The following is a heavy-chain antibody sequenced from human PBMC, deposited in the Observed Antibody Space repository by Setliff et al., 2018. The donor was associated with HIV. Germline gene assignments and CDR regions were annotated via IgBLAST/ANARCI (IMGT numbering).Heavy chain of an antibody. J-gene: IGHJ6*03. Sequence: KASETLSLTCTVSGDSISRSSYYWGWIRQPPGKGLEWIGNIYYIGITNYYPSLESRVTISVDTSKNQFPLKLSSVTAADAAVYYCARGPRYGSGNYYYYYYYMDVWGKGATVTVSS. CDR3: ARGPRYGSGNYYYYYYYMDV. V-gene: IGHV4-39*06. CDR2: IYYIGIT. CDR1: GDSISRSSYY. D-gene: IGHD3-10*01.